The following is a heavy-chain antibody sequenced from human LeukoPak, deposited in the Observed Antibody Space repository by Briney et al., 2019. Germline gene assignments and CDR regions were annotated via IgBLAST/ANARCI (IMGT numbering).Heavy chain of an antibody. Sequence: SETLSLTCTVSGDSIASSTYSWGWIRQPPGKGLEWIGSIYYSGSTYYNPSLKSRVTISVDTSKNQFPLKLSSVTAADTAVYYCARHAGGIAATGTRPFDYWGQGTLVTVSS. CDR2: IYYSGST. V-gene: IGHV4-39*01. D-gene: IGHD6-13*01. J-gene: IGHJ4*02. CDR3: ARHAGGIAATGTRPFDY. CDR1: GDSIASSTYS.